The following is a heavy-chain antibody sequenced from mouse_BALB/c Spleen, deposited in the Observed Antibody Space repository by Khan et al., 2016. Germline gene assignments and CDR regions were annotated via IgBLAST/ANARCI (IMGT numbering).Heavy chain of an antibody. CDR2: IDPANGNT. J-gene: IGHJ1*01. V-gene: IGHV14-3*02. CDR1: GFNIKDTY. Sequence: VQLKESGAELVKPGASVKLSCTASGFNIKDTYMHWVKQRPEQGLEWIGRIDPANGNTTYDPKFQGKATITADTSSNTAYLQLSSLTSEDTAVYDCANYGSSDWYFDGWGAGTTVTVSS. D-gene: IGHD1-1*01. CDR3: ANYGSSDWYFDG.